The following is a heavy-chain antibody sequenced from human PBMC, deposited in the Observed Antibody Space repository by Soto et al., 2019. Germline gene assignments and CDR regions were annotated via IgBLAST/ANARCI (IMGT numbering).Heavy chain of an antibody. J-gene: IGHJ4*02. D-gene: IGHD4-17*01. V-gene: IGHV3-64*02. CDR1: GFTFSNYA. CDR2: ISGNGFST. Sequence: EVQLVESGEGLVQPGGSRRLSCAASGFTFSNYAMHWVRQAPGKGLEYVSAISGNGFSTYYGDSVRGRFIISRDNSKNTLYLQMGSLRAEDMAVYYCARGPSTVATWLDYWGQGTLVTVSS. CDR3: ARGPSTVATWLDY.